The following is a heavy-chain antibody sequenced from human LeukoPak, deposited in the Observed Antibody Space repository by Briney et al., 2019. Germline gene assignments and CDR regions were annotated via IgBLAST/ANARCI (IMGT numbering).Heavy chain of an antibody. CDR1: GYTFTSYG. J-gene: IGHJ3*02. V-gene: IGHV1-18*01. CDR2: ISGFNGNT. CDR3: ARVPNQYCTSRCYYTAFDI. Sequence: ASVKVSCKASGYTFTSYGISWVRQAPGQGLEWMGWISGFNGNTIHAQNLQDRVTMTTDTSTSTAYMELRSLRSDDTAVYFCARVPNQYCTSRCYYTAFDIWGQGTMVTVSS. D-gene: IGHD2/OR15-2a*01.